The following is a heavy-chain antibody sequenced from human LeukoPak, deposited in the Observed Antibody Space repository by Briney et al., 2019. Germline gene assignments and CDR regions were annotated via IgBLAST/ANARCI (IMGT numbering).Heavy chain of an antibody. D-gene: IGHD1-26*01. CDR3: ARDRVGATSEFDY. CDR2: ISSSSSYI. Sequence: GGSLRLSCAASGFTFSSYAMSWVRQAPGKGLEWVSSISSSSSYIYYADSVKGRFTISRDNAKNSLYLQMNSLRAEDTAVYYCARDRVGATSEFDYWGQGTLVTVSS. CDR1: GFTFSSYA. J-gene: IGHJ4*02. V-gene: IGHV3-21*01.